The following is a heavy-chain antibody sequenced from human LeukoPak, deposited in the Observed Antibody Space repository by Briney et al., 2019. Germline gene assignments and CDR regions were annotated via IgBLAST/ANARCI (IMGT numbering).Heavy chain of an antibody. D-gene: IGHD3-10*01. CDR3: TTVRYYGSRSPY. Sequence: KAGGSLRLSCAASGFTFSNAWMSWVRQAPGKGLEWVGRIKSNTDGGTTDYAAPVKGRFTISRDDSKNTLYLQMNSLKTEDTAVYYCTTVRYYGSRSPYWGQGTLVTVSS. CDR1: GFTFSNAW. V-gene: IGHV3-15*01. J-gene: IGHJ4*02. CDR2: IKSNTDGGTT.